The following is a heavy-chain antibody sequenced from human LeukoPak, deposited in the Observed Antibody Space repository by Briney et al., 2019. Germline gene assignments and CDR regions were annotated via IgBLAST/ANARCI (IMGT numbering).Heavy chain of an antibody. CDR2: ISSSSSYI. CDR1: GFTFSSYS. J-gene: IGHJ6*03. V-gene: IGHV3-21*04. D-gene: IGHD3-10*01. CDR3: ATPFGSGELPYYYYYYYMDV. Sequence: GGSLRLSCAASGFTFSSYSMNWVRQAPGKGLEWVSSISSSSSYIYYADSVKGRFTISRDNAKNSLYLQMNSLRAEDTAVYYCATPFGSGELPYYYYYYYMDVWGKGTTVTISS.